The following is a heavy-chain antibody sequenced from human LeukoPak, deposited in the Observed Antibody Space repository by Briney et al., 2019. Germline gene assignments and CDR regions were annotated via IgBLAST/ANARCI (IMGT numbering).Heavy chain of an antibody. V-gene: IGHV3-74*01. Sequence: GGSLRLSCAASGFTFSSYWMHWVRQAPGKGLVWVSRINSDGSSTSYADSVKGRFTISRDNAKNTLYLQMNSLRAEDTAVYYCARANTSHRYYDILTGYSQWFDPWGQGTLVTVSS. J-gene: IGHJ5*02. CDR2: INSDGSST. D-gene: IGHD3-9*01. CDR3: ARANTSHRYYDILTGYSQWFDP. CDR1: GFTFSSYW.